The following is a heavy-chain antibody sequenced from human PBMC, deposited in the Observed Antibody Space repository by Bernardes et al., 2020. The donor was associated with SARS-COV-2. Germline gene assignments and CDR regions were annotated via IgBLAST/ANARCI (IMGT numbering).Heavy chain of an antibody. Sequence: GGSLRLSRAASGFTFSSYAMHWVRQAPGKGLEWVAVISYDGSNKYYADSVKGRFTISRDNSKNTLYLQMNSLRAEDTAVYYCARDALDDIVVVPAAINWFDPWGQGTLVTVSS. J-gene: IGHJ5*02. D-gene: IGHD2-2*01. V-gene: IGHV3-30*04. CDR3: ARDALDDIVVVPAAINWFDP. CDR2: ISYDGSNK. CDR1: GFTFSSYA.